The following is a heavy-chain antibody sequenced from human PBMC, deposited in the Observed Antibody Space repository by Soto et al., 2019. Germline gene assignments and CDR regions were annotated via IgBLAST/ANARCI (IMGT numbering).Heavy chain of an antibody. J-gene: IGHJ6*02. D-gene: IGHD3-22*01. CDR3: ARKGYSGYYGMDV. CDR2: IYYSGST. V-gene: IGHV4-31*03. CDR1: GGSISSGGYY. Sequence: SETLSLTCTFSGGSISSGGYYWSWIRQHPGKGLEWIGYIYYSGSTYYNPSLKSRVTISVDTSKNQFSLKLSSVTAADTAVYYCARKGYSGYYGMDVWGQGTTVTVSS.